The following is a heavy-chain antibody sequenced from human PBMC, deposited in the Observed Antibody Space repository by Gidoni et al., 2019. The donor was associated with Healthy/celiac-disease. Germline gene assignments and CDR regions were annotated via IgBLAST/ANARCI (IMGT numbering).Heavy chain of an antibody. CDR3: ARVQPDYDSSGYYWLVSGVQGPDYGMDV. D-gene: IGHD3-22*01. Sequence: QVQLQESGPGLVKPSETLSLTCTVSGGSISSYYWSWIRQPPGKGLEWIGYIYYSGSTNYNPSLKSRATISVDTSKNQFSLKLSSVTAADTAVYYCARVQPDYDSSGYYWLVSGVQGPDYGMDVWGQGTTVTVSS. V-gene: IGHV4-59*01. CDR1: GGSISSYY. J-gene: IGHJ6*02. CDR2: IYYSGST.